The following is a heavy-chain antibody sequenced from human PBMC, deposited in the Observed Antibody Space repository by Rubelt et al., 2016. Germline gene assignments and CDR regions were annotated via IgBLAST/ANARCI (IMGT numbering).Heavy chain of an antibody. J-gene: IGHJ4*02. CDR2: ISTNSGEP. CDR3: ARDRDYMLDY. D-gene: IGHD4-11*01. V-gene: IGHV1-18*01. CDR1: GYTFTRNG. Sequence: QVQLVQSGAEVKKPGASVKVSCKPSGYTFTRNGVSWVCQAPGQGLEWLGWISTNSGEPNYAQKLQGRVTLTTDTSTSTGYMGMRSLTSDDTAVYYWARDRDYMLDYWGQGTLITVSS.